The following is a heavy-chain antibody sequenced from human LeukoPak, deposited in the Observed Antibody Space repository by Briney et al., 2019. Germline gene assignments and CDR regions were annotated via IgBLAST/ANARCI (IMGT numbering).Heavy chain of an antibody. D-gene: IGHD2/OR15-2a*01. CDR2: IYHRDGST. CDR3: ARDQECFDY. CDR1: GYTFTSNY. J-gene: IGHJ4*02. V-gene: IGHV1-46*01. Sequence: ASVKVSCKASGYTFTSNYIHWVRQAAGKGLEWMGMIYHRDGSTSYAQKFQGRVTVTRDTSTSTVHMELSGLRAEETAGYYCARDQECFDYWGQGTLVTVSS.